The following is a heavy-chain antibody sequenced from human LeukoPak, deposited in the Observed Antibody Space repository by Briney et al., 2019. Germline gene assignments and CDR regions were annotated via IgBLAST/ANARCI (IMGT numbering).Heavy chain of an antibody. CDR2: ITIGSNTI. J-gene: IGHJ6*03. V-gene: IGHV3-48*01. Sequence: GGSLRLSCAASGFTFGSYSMNWVRQAPGQGLEWISYITIGSNTIYYADSVKGRFTISRDNARNPLYLQMNSLRAEDTDVYYCAREDGVVIAVGYYYYMDVWGKGTTVTVSS. CDR1: GFTFGSYS. CDR3: AREDGVVIAVGYYYYMDV. D-gene: IGHD3-3*01.